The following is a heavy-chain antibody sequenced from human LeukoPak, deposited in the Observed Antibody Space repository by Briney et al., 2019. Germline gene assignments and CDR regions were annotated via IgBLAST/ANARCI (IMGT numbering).Heavy chain of an antibody. CDR1: GGSIRSSYYY. Sequence: SETLSLTCTVSGGSIRSSYYYWGWIRQPPGKGLEWIGSIYDSGSTYYNPSLKSRVTISVDRSKNQFSLKLSSVTAADTAVYYCAREEVGTPGGYFDYWGQGTLVTVSS. D-gene: IGHD4-23*01. CDR3: AREEVGTPGGYFDY. CDR2: IYDSGST. J-gene: IGHJ4*02. V-gene: IGHV4-39*07.